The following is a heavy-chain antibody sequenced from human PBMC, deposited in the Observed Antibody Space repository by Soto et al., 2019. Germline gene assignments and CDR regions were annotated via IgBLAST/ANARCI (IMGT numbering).Heavy chain of an antibody. Sequence: GSLRLSCAASGFTFSSYSMNWVRQAPGKGLEWVSSISSSSSYIYYADSVKGRFTISRDNAKNSLYLQMNSLRAEDTAVYYCARDNYDGVGYCSGGSCQFDYWGQGTLVTVSS. V-gene: IGHV3-21*01. CDR1: GFTFSSYS. CDR3: ARDNYDGVGYCSGGSCQFDY. CDR2: ISSSSSYI. J-gene: IGHJ4*02. D-gene: IGHD2-15*01.